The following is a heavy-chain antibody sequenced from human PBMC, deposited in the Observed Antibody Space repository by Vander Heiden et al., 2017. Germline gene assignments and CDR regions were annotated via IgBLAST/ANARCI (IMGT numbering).Heavy chain of an antibody. J-gene: IGHJ6*02. V-gene: IGHV5-51*03. CDR2: IYPGDSDT. D-gene: IGHD6-13*01. CDR1: GYSFTSYW. CDR3: ARLQQEEQLGPNLRTWGPDYYYYGMDV. Sequence: EVQLVQSGAEAKKPGESPKISCKGSGYSFTSYWLGPARPMPWKRLEWMGIIYPGDSDTRYGPSFQGQVTISADKSISTAYLQWSSLKASDTAMYYCARLQQEEQLGPNLRTWGPDYYYYGMDVWGQGTTVTVSS.